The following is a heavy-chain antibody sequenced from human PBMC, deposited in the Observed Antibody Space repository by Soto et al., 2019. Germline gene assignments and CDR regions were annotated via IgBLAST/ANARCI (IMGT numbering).Heavy chain of an antibody. CDR2: IIPIFGTA. D-gene: IGHD3-10*01. CDR1: GGTFSSYA. CDR3: ARDWYYGSGSSYWFDP. J-gene: IGHJ5*02. V-gene: IGHV1-69*12. Sequence: QVQLVQSGAEVKKPGSSVKVSCKASGGTFSSYAISWVRQAPGQGLEWMGGIIPIFGTANYAQKFQGRVTITADDSTSTAYMELSSLRSEDTAVYYCARDWYYGSGSSYWFDPWGQGTLVTVSS.